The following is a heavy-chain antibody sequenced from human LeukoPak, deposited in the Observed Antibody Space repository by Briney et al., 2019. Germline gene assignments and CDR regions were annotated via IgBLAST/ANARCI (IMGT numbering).Heavy chain of an antibody. J-gene: IGHJ4*02. Sequence: PSETLSLTCAVYGGSFSGYYWSWIRQPPGKGLEWIGEINHSGSTNYNPSLKSRVTISVDTSKNQFSLKLSSVTAADTAVYYCAGVSRIQLWLRLRYYFDYWGQGTLVTVSS. D-gene: IGHD5-18*01. CDR3: AGVSRIQLWLRLRYYFDY. CDR2: INHSGST. V-gene: IGHV4-34*01. CDR1: GGSFSGYY.